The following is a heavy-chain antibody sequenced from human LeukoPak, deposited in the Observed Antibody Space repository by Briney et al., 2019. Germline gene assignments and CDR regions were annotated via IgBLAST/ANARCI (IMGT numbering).Heavy chain of an antibody. D-gene: IGHD3-16*01. J-gene: IGHJ5*02. CDR2: IRYDGSNK. Sequence: GGSLRLSCAASGFTFSSYDMHWVRQAPGKGLEWVTFIRYDGSNKYYADSVKGRFTISRANSKNTLYLQMNRVIAGDTAVYYCAKSGGFDPRGEGTLVTVSS. CDR3: AKSGGFDP. CDR1: GFTFSSYD. V-gene: IGHV3-30*02.